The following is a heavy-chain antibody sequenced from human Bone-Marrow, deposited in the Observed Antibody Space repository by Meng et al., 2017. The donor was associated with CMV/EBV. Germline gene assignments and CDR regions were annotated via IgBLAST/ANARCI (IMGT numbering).Heavy chain of an antibody. D-gene: IGHD6-13*01. CDR1: GFTVSSNY. CDR2: IYSAGST. Sequence: GESLKISCAASGFTVSSNYMSWVRQAPGKGLECVSVIYSAGSTYYADSVKGRFTISRDNSKNTLYLQMNSLRAEDTAVYYCARERQLVQYDWFDPWGQGTLVTVSS. V-gene: IGHV3-53*01. CDR3: ARERQLVQYDWFDP. J-gene: IGHJ5*02.